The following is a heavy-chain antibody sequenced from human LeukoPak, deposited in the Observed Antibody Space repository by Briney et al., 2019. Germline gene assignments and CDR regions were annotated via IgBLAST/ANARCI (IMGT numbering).Heavy chain of an antibody. CDR2: IIPIFGTA. V-gene: IGHV1-69*13. D-gene: IGHD1-26*01. CDR1: GCTFSSYA. Sequence: SVKVSCKASGCTFSSYAISWVRQAPGQGLEWMGGIIPIFGTANYAQKFQGRVTITADESTSTAYMELSSLRSEDTAVYYCARELFGGSRDAFDIWGQGTMVTVSS. CDR3: ARELFGGSRDAFDI. J-gene: IGHJ3*02.